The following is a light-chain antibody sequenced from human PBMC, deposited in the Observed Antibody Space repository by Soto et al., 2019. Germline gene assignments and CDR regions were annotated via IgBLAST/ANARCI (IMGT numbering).Light chain of an antibody. J-gene: IGKJ4*01. CDR2: GAS. CDR1: QSVSSSF. CDR3: QQYGRSPLT. Sequence: EIVLTQSPGTLSLSPGERATLSCRASQSVSSSFLAWYQQKPGQAPRLLIYGASRMATGIPDRFSGSGSGTDFTITISRLEPEDVAVYYCQQYGRSPLTFGGGTKVEIK. V-gene: IGKV3-20*01.